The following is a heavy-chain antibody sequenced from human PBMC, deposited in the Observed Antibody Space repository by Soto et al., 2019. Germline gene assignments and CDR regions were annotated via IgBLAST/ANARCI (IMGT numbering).Heavy chain of an antibody. CDR2: INHSGST. Sequence: SETLSLTCAVYGGSFSGYYWSWIRQPPGKGLEWIGEINHSGSTNYNPSLKSRVTISVDTSKNQFSLKLSSVTAADTAVYYCARGKLRFPLGYWGQGTLVTVSS. CDR1: GGSFSGYY. V-gene: IGHV4-34*01. CDR3: ARGKLRFPLGY. J-gene: IGHJ4*02. D-gene: IGHD2-21*01.